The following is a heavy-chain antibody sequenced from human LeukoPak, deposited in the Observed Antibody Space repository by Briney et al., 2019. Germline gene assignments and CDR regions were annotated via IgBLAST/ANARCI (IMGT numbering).Heavy chain of an antibody. D-gene: IGHD1-26*01. Sequence: GRSLRLSCAASGFTFSSYGMHWVRQAPGKGLEWVAVIWYDGSNKYYADSVKGRFTISGDNSKNTLYLQMNSLRAEDTAVYYCAKAGEGATYFDYWGQGTLVTVSS. CDR3: AKAGEGATYFDY. V-gene: IGHV3-33*06. CDR2: IWYDGSNK. CDR1: GFTFSSYG. J-gene: IGHJ4*02.